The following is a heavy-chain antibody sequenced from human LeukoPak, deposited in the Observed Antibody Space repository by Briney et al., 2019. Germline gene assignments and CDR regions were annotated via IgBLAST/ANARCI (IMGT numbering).Heavy chain of an antibody. CDR3: ARETYYYDSRHFDY. V-gene: IGHV1-2*02. Sequence: ASVKVSCKASGYTFTGYYMHWVRQAPGQGLEWMGWTNPNSGGTNYAQKFQGRVTMTRDTSISTAYMELSRLRSDDTAVYYCARETYYYDSRHFDYWGQGTLVTVSS. CDR1: GYTFTGYY. J-gene: IGHJ4*02. D-gene: IGHD3-22*01. CDR2: TNPNSGGT.